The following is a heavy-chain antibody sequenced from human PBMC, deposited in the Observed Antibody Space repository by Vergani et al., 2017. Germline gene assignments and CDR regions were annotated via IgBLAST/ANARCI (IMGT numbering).Heavy chain of an antibody. Sequence: SLLLSSSSPPFPFSSSSLPSFLPSPWPCLALPFRLSWNTRRLGYADSVKGRFTISRDNAKNSLYLQMNSLRAEDTALYYCAKGGWLVLNYFDYWGQGTRVTVSS. CDR1: PFPFSSSS. J-gene: IGHJ4*02. D-gene: IGHD6-19*01. CDR3: AKGGWLVLNYFDY. CDR2: LSWNTRRL. V-gene: IGHV3-9*01.